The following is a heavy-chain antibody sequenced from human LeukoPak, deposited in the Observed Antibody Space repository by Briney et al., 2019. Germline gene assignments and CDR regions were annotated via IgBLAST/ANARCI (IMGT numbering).Heavy chain of an antibody. CDR2: ISGSGGST. V-gene: IGHV3-23*01. CDR3: ASPGSSWYDPFDY. J-gene: IGHJ4*02. D-gene: IGHD6-13*01. Sequence: PGGSLRLSCAASGFTFSSYAMSWVRQAPGKGLEWVSAISGSGGSTYYADSVKGRFTISRDNAKNSLYLQMNSLRAEDTAVYYCASPGSSWYDPFDYWGQGTLVTVSS. CDR1: GFTFSSYA.